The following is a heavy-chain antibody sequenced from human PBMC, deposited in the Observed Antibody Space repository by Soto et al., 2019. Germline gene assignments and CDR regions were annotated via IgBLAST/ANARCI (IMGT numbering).Heavy chain of an antibody. CDR1: GFTFSSFS. J-gene: IGHJ6*02. V-gene: IGHV3-48*01. Sequence: PGGSLRLSCAASGFTFSSFSMNWVRQAPGKGLEWVSYISSSSSAIYYADPVNGRFTISRDNAKNSLYLQMNSLRAEDTAVYYCARGRIVGASNFFGMDVWGQGTTVTVAS. D-gene: IGHD1-26*01. CDR3: ARGRIVGASNFFGMDV. CDR2: ISSSSSAI.